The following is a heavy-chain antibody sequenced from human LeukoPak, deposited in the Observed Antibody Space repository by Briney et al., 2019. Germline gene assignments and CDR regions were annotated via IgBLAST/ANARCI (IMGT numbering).Heavy chain of an antibody. CDR3: ARDYEAVYGSGTPHY. Sequence: GGSLRLSCAASGFTFSSYTMHWVRQAPGKGLKWVAVISYDGSNKYYADSVKGRFTISRDNSRNTLYLQMNSLRAEDTAVYYCARDYEAVYGSGTPHYWGQGTLVTVSS. D-gene: IGHD3-10*01. CDR2: ISYDGSNK. V-gene: IGHV3-30*04. J-gene: IGHJ4*02. CDR1: GFTFSSYT.